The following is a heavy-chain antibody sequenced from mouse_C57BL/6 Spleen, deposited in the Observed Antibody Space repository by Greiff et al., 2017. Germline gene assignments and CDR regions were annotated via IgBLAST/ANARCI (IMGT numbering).Heavy chain of an antibody. CDR3: ARFLITTVVAPRYFDV. J-gene: IGHJ1*03. D-gene: IGHD1-1*01. CDR1: GYTFTSYW. CDR2: IHPNSGST. V-gene: IGHV1-64*01. Sequence: VQLQQPGAELVKPGASVKLSCKASGYTFTSYWMHWVKQRPGQGLEWIGMIHPNSGSTNYNEKFKSKATLTVDKSSSTAYMQLSSLTSEDSAVYYCARFLITTVVAPRYFDVWGTGTTVTVSS.